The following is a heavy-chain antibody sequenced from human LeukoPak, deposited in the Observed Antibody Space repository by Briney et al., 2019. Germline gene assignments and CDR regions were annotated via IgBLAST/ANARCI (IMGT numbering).Heavy chain of an antibody. CDR2: INTEGSMT. V-gene: IGHV3-74*01. CDR3: ARIIVGATGVDY. D-gene: IGHD1-26*01. J-gene: IGHJ4*02. Sequence: GGSLRLSCAASGFTFSNYWMHWVRQAPGKGLVWVSRINTEGSMTNYADSVKGRFTFSRDNAKNTLYLQMNSLRAEDTAVYYCARIIVGATGVDYWGQGTLVTVSS. CDR1: GFTFSNYW.